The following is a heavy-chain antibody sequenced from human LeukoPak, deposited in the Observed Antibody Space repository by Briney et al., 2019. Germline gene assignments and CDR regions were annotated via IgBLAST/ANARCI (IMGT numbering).Heavy chain of an antibody. CDR3: ARDGRMTRGIDY. CDR2: IYYSGST. V-gene: IGHV4-39*07. J-gene: IGHJ4*02. Sequence: SETLSLTCTVSGGSISSSSYYWGWIRQPPGKGLEWIGSIYYSGSTYYNPSLKSRVTISVDTSKNQFSLKLSSVTAADTAVYYCARDGRMTRGIDYWGQGTLVTVSS. CDR1: GGSISSSSYY. D-gene: IGHD3-16*01.